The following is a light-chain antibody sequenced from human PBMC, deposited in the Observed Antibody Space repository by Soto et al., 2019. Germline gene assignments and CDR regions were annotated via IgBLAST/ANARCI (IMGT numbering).Light chain of an antibody. V-gene: IGLV2-14*01. CDR2: EVR. J-gene: IGLJ1*01. CDR3: SSYTSSSSGV. Sequence: QSALTQPASVSGSPGQLITISCTGTSSDVGGFNYVSWYQQHPGKTPKLLIYEVRLRPTGVSDRFSGSKSGNTASLTISGLQAEDEADYYCSSYTSSSSGVFGTGTKLTVL. CDR1: SSDVGGFNY.